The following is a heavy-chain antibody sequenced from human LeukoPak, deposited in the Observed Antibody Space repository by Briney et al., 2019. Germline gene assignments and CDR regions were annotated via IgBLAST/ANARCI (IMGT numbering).Heavy chain of an antibody. J-gene: IGHJ5*02. V-gene: IGHV3-66*01. Sequence: GGSLRLSCAASGFTVSSNYMSWVRQAPGKGLEWVSVIYSGGSTYYADSVKGRFTISRDNSKNTLYLQMNSLRAEDTAVYYCARVLGYSGSYYEWFDPWGQGTLVTVSS. CDR1: GFTVSSNY. CDR3: ARVLGYSGSYYEWFDP. D-gene: IGHD1-26*01. CDR2: IYSGGST.